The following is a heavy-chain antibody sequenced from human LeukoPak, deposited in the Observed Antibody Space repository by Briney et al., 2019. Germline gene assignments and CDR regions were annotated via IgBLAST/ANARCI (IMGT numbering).Heavy chain of an antibody. CDR3: ATAGVAAAGTDAFDI. J-gene: IGHJ3*02. CDR2: IYDSGST. Sequence: SETLSLTCTVSGGSISSHSWNWIRQPPGKGLGWIAYIYDSGSTNYNPALKSRVTISVDTSKNQFSLKLSSVTAADTAVYYCATAGVAAAGTDAFDIWGQGTMVTVSS. D-gene: IGHD6-13*01. V-gene: IGHV4-59*11. CDR1: GGSISSHS.